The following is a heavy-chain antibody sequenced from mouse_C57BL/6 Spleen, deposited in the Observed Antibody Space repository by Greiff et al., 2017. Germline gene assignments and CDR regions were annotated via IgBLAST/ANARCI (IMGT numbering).Heavy chain of an antibody. J-gene: IGHJ1*03. CDR2: ISSGSSTI. CDR1: GFTFSDYG. CDR3: ARSYGSSYVYWYCDV. D-gene: IGHD1-1*01. V-gene: IGHV5-17*01. Sequence: EVKLVESGGGLVKPGGSLKLSCAASGFTFSDYGMHWVRQAPEKGLEWVAYISSGSSTIYYADTVKGRFTISRDNAKNTLFLQMTSLRSEDTAMYYCARSYGSSYVYWYCDVWGTGTTVTVSS.